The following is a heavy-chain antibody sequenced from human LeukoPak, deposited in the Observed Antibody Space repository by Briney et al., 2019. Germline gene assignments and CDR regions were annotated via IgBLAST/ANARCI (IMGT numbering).Heavy chain of an antibody. D-gene: IGHD5-18*01. Sequence: SVKVSCKASGGTFSSYAISWVRQAPGQGLEWMGRIIPIFGIANYAQKFQGRVTITADKSTSTAYMELSSPRSEDTAVYYCASPGYSYGYWYFDYWGQGTLVTVSS. CDR2: IIPIFGIA. V-gene: IGHV1-69*04. J-gene: IGHJ4*02. CDR1: GGTFSSYA. CDR3: ASPGYSYGYWYFDY.